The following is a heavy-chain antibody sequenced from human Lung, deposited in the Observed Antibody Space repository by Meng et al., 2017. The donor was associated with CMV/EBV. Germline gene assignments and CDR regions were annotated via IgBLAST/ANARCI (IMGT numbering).Heavy chain of an antibody. V-gene: IGHV3-43*01. CDR3: AKETSNYDFWSGYYTGGLDP. D-gene: IGHD3-3*01. Sequence: SCAASGFTFDDYTMHWVRQAPGKGLEWVSLISWDGDTTYYADSVKGRFSISRDNSKNSLYLQMNSLRTEDTALYYCAKETSNYDFWSGYYTGGLDPWXQGTXVTVSS. CDR2: ISWDGDTT. CDR1: GFTFDDYT. J-gene: IGHJ5*02.